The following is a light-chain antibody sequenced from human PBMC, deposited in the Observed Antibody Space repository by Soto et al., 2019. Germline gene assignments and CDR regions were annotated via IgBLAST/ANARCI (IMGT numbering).Light chain of an antibody. V-gene: IGKV3-11*01. J-gene: IGKJ4*01. CDR3: QQGGS. CDR1: QSISTY. Sequence: EIGLTQSPATLSLSPGEGATLSCRASQSISTYLAWYQQKPGQAPRLLIYDASNRATGVPARFSGSGSGTDFTLTISSLEPEDFAVYYCQQGGSFGGGTKVEIK. CDR2: DAS.